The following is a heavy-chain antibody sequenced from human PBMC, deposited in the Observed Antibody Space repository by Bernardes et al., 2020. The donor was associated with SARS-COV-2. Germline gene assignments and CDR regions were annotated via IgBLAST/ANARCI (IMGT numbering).Heavy chain of an antibody. Sequence: ASVKVSCKVSGYTLTALSMHWVRQAPGQGLEWMGGFDPEDGETIYAQKFQGRVTMTEDTSTDTAYMELSSLRSEDTAVYYCATSRVLHGVVAATPPKTDQETYYCYYVGLDVRSHGTKVTVSS. CDR2: FDPEDGET. D-gene: IGHD2-15*01. J-gene: IGHJ6*02. V-gene: IGHV1-24*01. CDR1: GYTLTALS. CDR3: ATSRVLHGVVAATPPKTDQETYYCYYVGLDV.